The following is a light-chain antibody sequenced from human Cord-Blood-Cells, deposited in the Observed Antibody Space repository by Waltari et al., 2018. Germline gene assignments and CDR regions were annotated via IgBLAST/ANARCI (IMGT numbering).Light chain of an antibody. CDR3: SSYTSSSTLG. Sequence: QSALTQPASVSGSPGQSITISCTGTSSDVGGYNYFSWYQHHPGKAPKLMLYEVSNRPAGVANRVSGSKSGNTASLTISGLQAEDEADYYCSSYTSSSTLGFGTGTKVTVL. V-gene: IGLV2-14*01. J-gene: IGLJ1*01. CDR2: EVS. CDR1: SSDVGGYNY.